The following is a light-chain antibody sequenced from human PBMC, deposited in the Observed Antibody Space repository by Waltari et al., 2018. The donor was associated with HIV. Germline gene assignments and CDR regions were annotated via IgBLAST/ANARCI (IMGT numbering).Light chain of an antibody. Sequence: IVMTQSPDSMAVSLGERATSTCQSSHSVLHSPNNKNYLDCDQQKPGQAPNLLISWSSTRESGVPDRFSGSGSGTDFTLTISSLQAEDLAVYYCQQYYNTPCTFGQGTKLEIK. CDR1: HSVLHSPNNKNY. CDR2: WSS. CDR3: QQYYNTPCT. J-gene: IGKJ2*02. V-gene: IGKV4-1*01.